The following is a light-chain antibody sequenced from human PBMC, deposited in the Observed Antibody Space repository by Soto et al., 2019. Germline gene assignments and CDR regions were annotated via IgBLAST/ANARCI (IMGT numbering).Light chain of an antibody. Sequence: QSVLTQPPSVSAAPGQRVTISCSGSSSNIGNNYVSWYQQLPGPAPKLLIYDNNERPSGIPDRFSGSKSGTSATLGITGRQAGDEADYYCGSWDYTLSVGVFGGGTKLTVL. V-gene: IGLV1-51*01. J-gene: IGLJ2*01. CDR3: GSWDYTLSVGV. CDR1: SSNIGNNY. CDR2: DNN.